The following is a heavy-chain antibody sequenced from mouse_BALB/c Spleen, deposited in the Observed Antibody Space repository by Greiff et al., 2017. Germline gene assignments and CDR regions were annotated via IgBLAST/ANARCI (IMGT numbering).Heavy chain of an antibody. CDR3: ARHLGYFDV. Sequence: EVMLVESGGGLVQPGGSRKLSCAASGFTFSSFGMHWVRQAPEKGLEWVAYISSGSSTIYYADTVKGRFTISRDNPKNTLFLQMTSLRSEDTAMYYCARHLGYFDVWGAGTTVTVSS. J-gene: IGHJ1*01. CDR2: ISSGSSTI. CDR1: GFTFSSFG. V-gene: IGHV5-17*02.